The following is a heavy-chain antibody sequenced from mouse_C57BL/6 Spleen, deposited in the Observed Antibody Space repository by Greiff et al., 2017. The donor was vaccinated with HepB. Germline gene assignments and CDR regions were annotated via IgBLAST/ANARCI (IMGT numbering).Heavy chain of an antibody. CDR1: GYAFTNYL. J-gene: IGHJ2*01. CDR2: INPGSGGT. CDR3: ARGDYYGSSNYFDY. V-gene: IGHV1-54*01. Sequence: VQLQQSGAELVRPGTSVKVSCKASGYAFTNYLIEWVKQRPGQGLEWIGVINPGSGGTNYNEKFKGKATLTADKSSSTAYMQLSSLTSEDSAVYFCARGDYYGSSNYFDYWGQGTTLTVSS. D-gene: IGHD1-1*01.